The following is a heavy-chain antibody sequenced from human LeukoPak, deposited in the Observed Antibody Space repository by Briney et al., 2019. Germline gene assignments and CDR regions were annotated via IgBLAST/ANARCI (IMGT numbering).Heavy chain of an antibody. Sequence: PGGSLRLSCAPSGFTVSINYMNWVRNSPGKGLVCVSVFYTGDSTYYADPRKGRFTISRDNSKNTLYLQMTSLRAEDTAGYFCARGTDSSGYHSGAFDIWGQGTLVTVSS. V-gene: IGHV3-53*01. D-gene: IGHD3-22*01. J-gene: IGHJ3*02. CDR3: ARGTDSSGYHSGAFDI. CDR1: GFTVSINY. CDR2: FYTGDST.